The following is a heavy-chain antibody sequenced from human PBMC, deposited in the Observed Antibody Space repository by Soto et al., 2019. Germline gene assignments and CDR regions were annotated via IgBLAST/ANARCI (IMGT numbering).Heavy chain of an antibody. CDR3: AKDRVGYNWNYGPPDY. Sequence: EVQLLESGGGLVQPGGSLRLSCAASGFTFSNYAMNWVRQAPGKGLEWVSALSGGGGTTHYADSVKGRFTISRDNSKNTLFLQMNSLRAEDTAVYYCAKDRVGYNWNYGPPDYWGLGTLVTVSS. J-gene: IGHJ4*02. V-gene: IGHV3-23*01. D-gene: IGHD1-7*01. CDR1: GFTFSNYA. CDR2: LSGGGGTT.